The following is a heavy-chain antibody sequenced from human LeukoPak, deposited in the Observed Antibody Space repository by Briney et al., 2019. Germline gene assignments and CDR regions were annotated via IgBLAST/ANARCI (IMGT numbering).Heavy chain of an antibody. V-gene: IGHV1-18*01. Sequence: ASVKVSCKASGYTFTSYGISWVRQAPGQGLEWMGWISAYNGNTNYAQKLQGRVTMTTDTSTSTAYMELRSLRSDDTAVYYCARGVLVVPDPPRYYYYMDVWGKGTTVTVSS. CDR2: ISAYNGNT. CDR3: ARGVLVVPDPPRYYYYMDV. CDR1: GYTFTSYG. D-gene: IGHD2-2*01. J-gene: IGHJ6*03.